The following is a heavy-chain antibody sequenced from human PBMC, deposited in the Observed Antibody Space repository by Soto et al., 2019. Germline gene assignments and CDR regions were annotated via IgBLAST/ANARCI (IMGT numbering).Heavy chain of an antibody. J-gene: IGHJ4*02. V-gene: IGHV4-59*01. CDR3: ARRAYGSGSYFDY. CDR1: GGSTSSYY. CDR2: IYYSGST. D-gene: IGHD3-10*01. Sequence: SETLSLTCTVSGGSTSSYYWSWIRQPPGKGLEWIGYIYYSGSTNYNPSLKSRVTISVDTSKNQFSLKLSSVTAADTAVYYCARRAYGSGSYFDYWGQGTLVTVSS.